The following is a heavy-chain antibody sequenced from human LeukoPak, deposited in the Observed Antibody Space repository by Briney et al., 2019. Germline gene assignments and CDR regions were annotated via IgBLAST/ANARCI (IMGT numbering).Heavy chain of an antibody. CDR2: IATDGSFA. Sequence: SGGSLRLSCAASGFTFSSYGMHWVRQAPGKGLEWLAGIATDGSFAYYADSVKGRFTISRDNSKNTLYLQMNSLRAEDTAVYYCARDLGSGKCYMDVWGKGTTVTVSS. CDR1: GFTFSSYG. CDR3: ARDLGSGKCYMDV. J-gene: IGHJ6*03. D-gene: IGHD3-10*01. V-gene: IGHV3-30*03.